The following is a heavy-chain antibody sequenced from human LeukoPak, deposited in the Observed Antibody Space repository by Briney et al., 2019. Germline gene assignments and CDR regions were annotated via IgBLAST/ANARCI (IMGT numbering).Heavy chain of an antibody. CDR1: GFTFSSYS. Sequence: RLSCAASGFTFSSYSMNWVRQAPGKGLEWVSSITGDSKYIYYADSVRGRFTISRDNAKNSLYLQMNSLRAEDTAVYYCARDFDYGDYWGQGTLVTVSS. CDR2: ITGDSKYI. J-gene: IGHJ4*02. V-gene: IGHV3-21*01. CDR3: ARDFDYGDY.